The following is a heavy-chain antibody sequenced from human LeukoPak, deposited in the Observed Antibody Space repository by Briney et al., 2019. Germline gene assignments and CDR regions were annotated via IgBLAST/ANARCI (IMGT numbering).Heavy chain of an antibody. J-gene: IGHJ4*02. CDR2: ISNDGSST. D-gene: IGHD3-10*01. CDR3: SRDYYSQSYY. V-gene: IGHV3-74*01. Sequence: GGSLRLSCAASGFTFSSSWMHWDRQAPGKGLVWVSRISNDGSSTTHADSVRGRFTISRDNAKNTLYLQMNSLSPEDTAVYYCSRDYYSQSYYWGQGTLVTVSS. CDR1: GFTFSSSW.